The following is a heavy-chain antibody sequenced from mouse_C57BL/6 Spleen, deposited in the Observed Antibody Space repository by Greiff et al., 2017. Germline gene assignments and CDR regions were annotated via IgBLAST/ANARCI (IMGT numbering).Heavy chain of an antibody. D-gene: IGHD1-1*01. Sequence: QVQLQQSGAELVRPGASVTLSCKASGYTFTSYWMDWVKQRPGQGLEWIGNIYPSDSETHYNQKFKDKATLTVDKSSSTAYMQLSSLTSEDSAVYYCARGITTVVAPYAMDYWGQGTSVTVSS. J-gene: IGHJ4*01. CDR2: IYPSDSET. CDR3: ARGITTVVAPYAMDY. V-gene: IGHV1-61*01. CDR1: GYTFTSYW.